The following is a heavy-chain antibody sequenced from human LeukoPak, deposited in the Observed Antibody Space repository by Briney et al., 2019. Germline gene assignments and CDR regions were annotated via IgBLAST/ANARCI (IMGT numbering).Heavy chain of an antibody. CDR3: ARSPLYYDFWSGYYTGRYMDV. D-gene: IGHD3-3*01. V-gene: IGHV4-59*01. CDR1: GGSISSYY. Sequence: SETLSLTCTVSGGSISSYYWSWIRQPPGKGLEWIGYIYYSGSTNYNPSLKSRVTISVDTSKNQFSLKLSSVTAADTAVYYCARSPLYYDFWSGYYTGRYMDVWGKGTTVTVSS. J-gene: IGHJ6*03. CDR2: IYYSGST.